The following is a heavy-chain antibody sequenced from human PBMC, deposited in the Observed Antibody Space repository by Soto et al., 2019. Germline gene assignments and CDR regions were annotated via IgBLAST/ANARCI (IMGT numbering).Heavy chain of an antibody. CDR1: GFTFSSYA. Sequence: GGSLRLSCAASGFTFSSYAMSWVRQAPGKGLEWVSAISGSGGSTYYADSVKGRFTISRDNSKNTLYLQMNSLRAEDTAVYYCARRGSGSYSLARDAFDIWGQGTMVTVSS. CDR3: ARRGSGSYSLARDAFDI. J-gene: IGHJ3*02. CDR2: ISGSGGST. V-gene: IGHV3-23*01. D-gene: IGHD1-26*01.